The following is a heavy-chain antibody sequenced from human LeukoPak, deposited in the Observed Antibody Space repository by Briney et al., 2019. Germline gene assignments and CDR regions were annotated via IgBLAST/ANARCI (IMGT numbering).Heavy chain of an antibody. J-gene: IGHJ4*02. CDR2: IIPILGIA. V-gene: IGHV1-69*04. Sequence: SVKVSCKASGGTFSSYAISWVRQAPGQGLEWMGRIIPILGIANYAQKFQGRVTITAGKSTSTAYMELSSLRSEDTAVYYCARGDNYYDSSGYPVDYWGQGTLVTVSS. CDR1: GGTFSSYA. CDR3: ARGDNYYDSSGYPVDY. D-gene: IGHD3-22*01.